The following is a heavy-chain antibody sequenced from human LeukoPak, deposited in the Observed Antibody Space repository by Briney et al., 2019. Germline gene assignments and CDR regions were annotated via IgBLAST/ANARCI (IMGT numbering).Heavy chain of an antibody. D-gene: IGHD3-3*01. V-gene: IGHV3-53*01. CDR3: AREGDDDFWSGYFPY. CDR1: GFTVSSNY. CDR2: IYSGGST. J-gene: IGHJ4*02. Sequence: PGGSLRLSCAASGFTVSSNYMSWVRQAPGKGLEWVSVIYSGGSTYYADSVTGRFTISRDNSKNTLYLQMNSLRAEDTAVYYCAREGDDDFWSGYFPYWGQGTLVTVSS.